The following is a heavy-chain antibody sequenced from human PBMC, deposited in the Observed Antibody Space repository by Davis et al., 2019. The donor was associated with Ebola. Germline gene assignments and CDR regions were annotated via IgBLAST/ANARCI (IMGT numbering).Heavy chain of an antibody. D-gene: IGHD3-22*01. CDR2: ISYDGSNK. Sequence: GGSLRLSCAASGFTFSSYAMHWVRQAPGKGLEWVAVISYDGSNKYYADSVKGRLTISRDNSKNTLYLQMNSLRAEDTAVYYCARGTTMIVVVTLDYWGQGTLVTVSS. V-gene: IGHV3-30*04. J-gene: IGHJ4*02. CDR3: ARGTTMIVVVTLDY. CDR1: GFTFSSYA.